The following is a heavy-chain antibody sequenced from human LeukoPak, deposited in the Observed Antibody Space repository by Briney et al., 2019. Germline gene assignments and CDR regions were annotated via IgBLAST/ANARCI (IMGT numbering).Heavy chain of an antibody. D-gene: IGHD2-8*01. CDR3: AKDRCSNGIGCYYYYMDV. CDR2: VNSDGSGT. CDR1: GFTFSRYS. V-gene: IGHV3-74*01. Sequence: PGGSLRLSCAASGFTFSRYSMHWVRQAPGKGLVWVSHVNSDGSGTDYADSVKGRFTISRDNSKNILYLQMNSLRAEDTTIYYCAKDRCSNGIGCYYYYMDVWGKGTTVTISS. J-gene: IGHJ6*03.